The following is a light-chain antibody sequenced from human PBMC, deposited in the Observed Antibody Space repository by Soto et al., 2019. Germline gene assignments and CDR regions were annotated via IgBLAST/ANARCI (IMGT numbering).Light chain of an antibody. CDR2: EVS. Sequence: QSVLTQPASVSGSPGQSITISCTGTSSDVGGYNYVSWYQQHPGKAPKLMIYEVSNRPSGVSNRFSGSKSGNTASLTISGLQAEEEADYYCSSYTYSSTPYVFGTWTKSPS. CDR1: SSDVGGYNY. J-gene: IGLJ1*01. V-gene: IGLV2-14*01. CDR3: SSYTYSSTPYV.